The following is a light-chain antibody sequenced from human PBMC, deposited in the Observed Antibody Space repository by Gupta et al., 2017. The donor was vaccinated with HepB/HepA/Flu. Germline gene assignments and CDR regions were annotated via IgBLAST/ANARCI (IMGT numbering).Light chain of an antibody. V-gene: IGKV3-20*01. CDR2: ATT. CDR3: QQRVTLPWT. J-gene: IGKJ1*01. Sequence: EIVLTQSTGTLSLSPGERATLPCRASQSVSSFYLAWYHQKPGQPPSLLFYATTSAAANIPDRISGSASAADFPLTSSILAPDDFAVYYCQQRVTLPWTFGQGTKLEFK. CDR1: QSVSSFY.